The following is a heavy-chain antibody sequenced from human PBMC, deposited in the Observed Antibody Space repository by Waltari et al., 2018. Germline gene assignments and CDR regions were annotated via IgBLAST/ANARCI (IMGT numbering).Heavy chain of an antibody. CDR1: GYIFTASD. CDR3: ARDGAMYDILTGPPGGMDV. J-gene: IGHJ6*02. D-gene: IGHD3-9*01. CDR2: INPNSGDT. Sequence: QVQLVQSGAEVKKPGSSVKVSCMVSGYIFTASDLLCVRPAHGPGLEWMGWINPNSGDTNNAQKFQGRVTMTRDTSISTAYMELSRLRSDDTAVYYCARDGAMYDILTGPPGGMDVWGQGTTVTVSS. V-gene: IGHV1-2*02.